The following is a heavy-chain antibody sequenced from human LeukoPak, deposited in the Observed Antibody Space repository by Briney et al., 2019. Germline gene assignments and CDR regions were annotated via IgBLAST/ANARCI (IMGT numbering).Heavy chain of an antibody. Sequence: GGSLRLSCAASGFTFSSYEMNWVRQAPGKGLEWVSYISSSSSSIYYADSVKGRFTISRDNGKNSLYLQMNSLRAEDTAVYYCARVRGYSYGSAPDYWGQRTLVTVSS. V-gene: IGHV3-48*03. CDR3: ARVRGYSYGSAPDY. D-gene: IGHD5-18*01. J-gene: IGHJ4*02. CDR2: ISSSSSSI. CDR1: GFTFSSYE.